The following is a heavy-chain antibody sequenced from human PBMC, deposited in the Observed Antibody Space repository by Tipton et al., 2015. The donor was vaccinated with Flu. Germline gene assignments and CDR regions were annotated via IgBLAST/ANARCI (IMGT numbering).Heavy chain of an antibody. CDR1: GGSISSYY. Sequence: LRLSCSVSGGSISSYYWSWIRQPAGKGLEWIGRILTGGSTNYNPSLKSRVTMSVDTSKNQFSLKLSSVTAADTAVYYCAGDDSGFNDYWGPGTLVTVSS. V-gene: IGHV4-4*07. J-gene: IGHJ4*02. D-gene: IGHD3-22*01. CDR2: ILTGGST. CDR3: AGDDSGFNDY.